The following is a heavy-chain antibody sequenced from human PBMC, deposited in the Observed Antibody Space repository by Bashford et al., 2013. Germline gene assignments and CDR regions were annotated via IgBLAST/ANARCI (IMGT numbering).Heavy chain of an antibody. D-gene: IGHD4-23*01. CDR2: INHSGST. J-gene: IGHJ6*03. CDR3: ARLPTVVPYYYYYYMDV. Sequence: SSETLSLTCAVYGGSFSGYYWSWIRQPPGKGLEWIGEINHSGSTNYNPSLKSRVTISVDTSKNQFSLKLSSVTAADTAVYYCARLPTVVPYYYYYYMDVWAKGHGHRLL. V-gene: IGHV4-34*01. CDR1: GGSFSGYY.